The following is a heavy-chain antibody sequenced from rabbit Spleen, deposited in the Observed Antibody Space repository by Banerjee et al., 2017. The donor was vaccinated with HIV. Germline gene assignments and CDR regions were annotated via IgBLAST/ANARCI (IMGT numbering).Heavy chain of an antibody. Sequence: QSLEESGGDLVKPGASLTLTCTASGVSFSGSSYICWVRQAPGKGLEWIACIETGSSDFTYYASWAKGRFTISKTSSTTVTLQMTSLTVADTATYFCARDLTGVIGWNFGWWGPGTLVTVS. V-gene: IGHV1S40*01. CDR3: ARDLTGVIGWNFGW. J-gene: IGHJ4*01. D-gene: IGHD2-1*01. CDR2: IETGSSDFT. CDR1: GVSFSGSSY.